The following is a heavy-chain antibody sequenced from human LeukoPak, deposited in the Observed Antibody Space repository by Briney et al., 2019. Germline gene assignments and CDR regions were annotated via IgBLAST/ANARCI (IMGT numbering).Heavy chain of an antibody. CDR2: IYTSGST. V-gene: IGHV4-61*02. CDR3: ARARGLKVTKYSDYLDY. J-gene: IGHJ4*02. CDR1: GGSLSSGSYY. D-gene: IGHD2-15*01. Sequence: SETLSLTCTVSGGSLSSGSYYWSWLRQPAGKGLEWIGRIYTSGSTNYNPSLKSRVTISVDTSKNQFSLKLSSVTAADTAVYYCARARGLKVTKYSDYLDYWGQGTLVTVSS.